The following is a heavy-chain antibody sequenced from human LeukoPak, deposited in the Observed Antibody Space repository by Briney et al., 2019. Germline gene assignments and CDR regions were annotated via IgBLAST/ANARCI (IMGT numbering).Heavy chain of an antibody. V-gene: IGHV3-74*01. D-gene: IGHD6-6*01. CDR2: ISTDGSST. CDR1: GFTFSSYW. J-gene: IGHJ3*02. CDR3: AREYSSSSGRAFDI. Sequence: SGGSLRLSCAASGFTFSSYWMHWVRQAPGKGLVWVSRISTDGSSTNSADSVKGRFTISRGNAKNTLYLQMNSLRAEDTAVYYCAREYSSSSGRAFDIWGQGTMVTVSP.